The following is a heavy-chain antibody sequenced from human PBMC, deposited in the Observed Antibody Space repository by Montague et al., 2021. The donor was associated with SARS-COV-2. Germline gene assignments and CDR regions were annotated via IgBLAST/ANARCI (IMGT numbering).Heavy chain of an antibody. Sequence: SLRLSCAASGFTFSSYSMNWVRQAPGKGLEWVSSISSSSSYIYYADPVKGRFTISRDNAKNSLYLQMNSLRAEDTAGYYCARDQVPDYYYYYYGMDVWGQGTTVTVSS. V-gene: IGHV3-21*01. CDR3: ARDQVPDYYYYYYGMDV. J-gene: IGHJ6*02. CDR1: GFTFSSYS. CDR2: ISSSSSYI.